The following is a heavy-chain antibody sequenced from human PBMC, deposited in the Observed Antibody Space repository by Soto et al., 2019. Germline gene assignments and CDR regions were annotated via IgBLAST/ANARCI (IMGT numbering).Heavy chain of an antibody. CDR1: RFTFSNYG. D-gene: IGHD6-19*01. Sequence: QVQLVESGGGVVQPGRSLRLSCAASRFTFSNYGMHWVRQAPGKGLEWVAVIWYDGSNKYYADSVKGRFTISRDNSKNTLYLQMNSLRAEDTAVYYCARDDIPGRAVAIYGMDGWGQGTTVTVSS. V-gene: IGHV3-33*01. J-gene: IGHJ6*02. CDR3: ARDDIPGRAVAIYGMDG. CDR2: IWYDGSNK.